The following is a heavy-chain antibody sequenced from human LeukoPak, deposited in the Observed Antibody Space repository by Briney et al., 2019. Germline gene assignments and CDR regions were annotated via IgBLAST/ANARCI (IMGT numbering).Heavy chain of an antibody. CDR3: ARVEASGYDYGAFDY. CDR2: IYSGGTT. CDR1: GFTVSSNY. D-gene: IGHD5-12*01. J-gene: IGHJ4*02. Sequence: GGSLRLSCAASGFTVSSNYMNWVRQAPGKGLEWVSVIYSGGTTYYADSVKGRFTISRDNSKNTLYLQMNSLRAEDTAVYYCARVEASGYDYGAFDYWGQGTLVTVSS. V-gene: IGHV3-66*01.